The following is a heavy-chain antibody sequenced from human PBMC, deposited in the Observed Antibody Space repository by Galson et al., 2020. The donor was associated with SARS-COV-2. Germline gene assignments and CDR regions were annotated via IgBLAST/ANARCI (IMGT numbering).Heavy chain of an antibody. Sequence: ASVKVSCKASGYTFTSYGISWVRQAPGQRLEWMGWISAYNDNTKYAQNLQGRVTMTTDTSTATAYMELRSLRSDDTAVFYCARTDTIEYYYGSGTEPIVGYWGQGTLVTVSS. CDR2: ISAYNDNT. V-gene: IGHV1-18*01. J-gene: IGHJ4*02. D-gene: IGHD3-10*01. CDR3: ARTDTIEYYYGSGTEPIVGY. CDR1: GYTFTSYG.